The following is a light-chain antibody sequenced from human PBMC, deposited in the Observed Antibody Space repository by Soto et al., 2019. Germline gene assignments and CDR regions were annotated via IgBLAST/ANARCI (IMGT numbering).Light chain of an antibody. CDR3: CSSAGSYTSV. CDR2: DVS. CDR1: SSDVGTYNY. Sequence: QSALTQPRSVSGSPGQSVTISCTGTSSDVGTYNYVSWYQQHQGKAPKLMIYDVSQRPSGVPDRFSGSKSGNTASLTISGLQAEDESAYYCCSSAGSYTSVFGGGTKLTVL. V-gene: IGLV2-11*01. J-gene: IGLJ2*01.